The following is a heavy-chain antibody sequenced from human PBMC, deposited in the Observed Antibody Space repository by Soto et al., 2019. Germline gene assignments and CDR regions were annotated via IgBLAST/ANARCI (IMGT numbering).Heavy chain of an antibody. V-gene: IGHV3-66*04. CDR3: ARRVAVSILGYYYYYMDV. J-gene: IGHJ6*03. CDR1: GFTVSSNY. D-gene: IGHD2-15*01. CDR2: IYSGGST. Sequence: GGSLRLSCASSGFTVSSNYMIWVRQATGKGLEWVSVIYSGGSTYYADSVKGRFTISRDNSKNTLYLQMNSLRAEDTAVYYCARRVAVSILGYYYYYMDVWGKGTTVTVSS.